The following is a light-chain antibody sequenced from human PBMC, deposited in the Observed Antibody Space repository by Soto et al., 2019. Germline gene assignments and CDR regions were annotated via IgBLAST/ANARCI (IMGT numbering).Light chain of an antibody. V-gene: IGKV1-39*01. CDR3: QQSSTNPWT. CDR2: RAS. J-gene: IGKJ1*01. CDR1: QSVSY. Sequence: DIQMTQSPSSLSASIGDRVTISCRASQSVSYLNWYQQIPGKAPKLLIFRASTLRSGVPSRFSGSGSGTDFTFTISSLQPEDFVTYFCQQSSTNPWTFGQGTKVEIK.